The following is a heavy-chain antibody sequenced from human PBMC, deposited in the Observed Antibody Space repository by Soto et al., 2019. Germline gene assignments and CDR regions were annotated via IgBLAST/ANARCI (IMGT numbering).Heavy chain of an antibody. J-gene: IGHJ6*02. Sequence: QVQLVESGGGVVQPGRSLRLSCAASGFSFPSFGMHWVRQAPGKGLEWVALITYEGSQIYYADAVKGRFTISRDNGDNTLALEMDNVRTEDTATYFCAKGRGEMNGANYYGLDVWGQGTTVTFSS. CDR3: AKGRGEMNGANYYGLDV. D-gene: IGHD1-1*01. CDR1: GFSFPSFG. V-gene: IGHV3-30*18. CDR2: ITYEGSQI.